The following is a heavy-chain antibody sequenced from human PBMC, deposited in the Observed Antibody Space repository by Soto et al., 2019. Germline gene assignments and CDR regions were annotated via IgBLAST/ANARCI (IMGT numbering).Heavy chain of an antibody. J-gene: IGHJ5*02. Sequence: GASVKVSCKASGYTFTSYYMHWVRQAPGQGLEWMGIINPSGGSTSYAQKFQGRVTMTRDTSTSTVYMELSSLRSEDTAVYYCARDQGTMTTVTHNWFDPWGQGTLVTVSS. CDR3: ARDQGTMTTVTHNWFDP. V-gene: IGHV1-46*03. CDR2: INPSGGST. D-gene: IGHD4-17*01. CDR1: GYTFTSYY.